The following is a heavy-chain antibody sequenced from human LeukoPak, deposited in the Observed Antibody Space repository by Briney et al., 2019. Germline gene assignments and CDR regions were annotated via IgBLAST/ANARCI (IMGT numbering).Heavy chain of an antibody. Sequence: GGSLRLSCAASGFTFSNAWMSWVRQAPGKGLEWVGRIKSKTDGGTTDYGAPVKGRFTMSRDDSKNTLFLQMNSLKTEDTAVYYCTTDAGYDSRWYNWWGQGTLVTVSS. CDR3: TTDAGYDSRWYNW. CDR1: GFTFSNAW. J-gene: IGHJ4*02. D-gene: IGHD6-13*01. V-gene: IGHV3-15*01. CDR2: IKSKTDGGTT.